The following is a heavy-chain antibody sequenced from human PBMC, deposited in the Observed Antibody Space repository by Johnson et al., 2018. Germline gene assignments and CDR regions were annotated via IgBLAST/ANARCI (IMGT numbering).Heavy chain of an antibody. D-gene: IGHD1-1*01. Sequence: VQLVQSGGGLEQPGGSLRLSCAASGFTFSSYSMNWVRQAPGKGLEWVSYISSSSSTIYYADSVMGRFTISRDNAKNSLYLQMDSLRDEETAGYYCASLEGPYYYYGLDVWGQGTTVTGSS. CDR2: ISSSSSTI. J-gene: IGHJ6*02. CDR3: ASLEGPYYYYGLDV. V-gene: IGHV3-48*02. CDR1: GFTFSSYS.